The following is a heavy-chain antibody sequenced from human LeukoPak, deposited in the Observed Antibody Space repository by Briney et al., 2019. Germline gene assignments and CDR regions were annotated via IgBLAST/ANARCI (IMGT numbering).Heavy chain of an antibody. D-gene: IGHD2-2*01. J-gene: IGHJ4*02. CDR2: INHSGST. CDR3: ARGRGARRYCSSTSCYSFDY. Sequence: SETLSLTCAVYGGSFSGYYWSWIRQPPGKGLEWIGEINHSGSTNYNPSLKSRVTISVDTSKNQFSLKLSSVTAADTAVYYCARGRGARRYCSSTSCYSFDYWGQGTLVTVSS. V-gene: IGHV4-34*01. CDR1: GGSFSGYY.